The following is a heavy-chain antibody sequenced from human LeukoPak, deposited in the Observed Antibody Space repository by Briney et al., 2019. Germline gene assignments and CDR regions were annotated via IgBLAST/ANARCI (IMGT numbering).Heavy chain of an antibody. CDR1: GFTFSNAW. J-gene: IGHJ4*02. V-gene: IGHV3-7*04. CDR2: IKHDGSDK. Sequence: GGSLRLSCAASGFTFSNAWMSWVRQGPGKGLEWVANIKHDGSDKYNVDSVRGRFTISRDNAKNSLYLQMNSLRVEDTAVYYCARGATSYDYWGQGTLVTVSS. CDR3: ARGATSYDY.